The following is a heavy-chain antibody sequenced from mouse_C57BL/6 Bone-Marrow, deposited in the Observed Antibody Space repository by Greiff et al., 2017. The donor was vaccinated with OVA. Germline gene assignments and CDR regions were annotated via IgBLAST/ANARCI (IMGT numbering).Heavy chain of an antibody. V-gene: IGHV1-9*01. CDR1: GYTFTGYW. CDR2: ILPGSGST. CDR3: ARSLYYSGSSYVYFDY. D-gene: IGHD1-1*01. J-gene: IGHJ2*01. Sequence: QVQLQQSGAELMKPGASVKLSCKATGYTFTGYWIEWVKQRPGHGLEWIGEILPGSGSTNYNEKFKGKATFTADISSNTASMQLSILTTEDSANYYWARSLYYSGSSYVYFDYWGQGTTLTVSS.